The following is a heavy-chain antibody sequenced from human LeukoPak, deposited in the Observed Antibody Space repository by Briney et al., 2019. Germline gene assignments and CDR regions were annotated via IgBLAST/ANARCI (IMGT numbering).Heavy chain of an antibody. J-gene: IGHJ3*02. CDR3: ARCPMIVGRAFDI. V-gene: IGHV4-39*02. D-gene: IGHD3-22*01. Sequence: SETLSLTSTVSGGSISSSNYYWGWIRQPPGKGLEWIGNIYHSGSTSYNPSLKSRVTISVDTSKNHFSLKLTSVTATDTAVYSCARCPMIVGRAFDIWGQGTMVTVSS. CDR1: GGSISSSNYY. CDR2: IYHSGST.